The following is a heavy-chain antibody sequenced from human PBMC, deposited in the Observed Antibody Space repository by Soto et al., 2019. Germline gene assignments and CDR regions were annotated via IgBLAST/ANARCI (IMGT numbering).Heavy chain of an antibody. J-gene: IGHJ6*02. CDR3: ARARYFYGMDV. CDR2: INPDGSIA. Sequence: GGSLRLSCAASGFILNTYSLYLVRQAPGKGLVWVSRINPDGSIASFADSVKGRFTVSRDNAKNTVDLQMSSLRAEDTTVYYCARARYFYGMDVWGQGTTVTVSS. V-gene: IGHV3-74*01. CDR1: GFILNTYS.